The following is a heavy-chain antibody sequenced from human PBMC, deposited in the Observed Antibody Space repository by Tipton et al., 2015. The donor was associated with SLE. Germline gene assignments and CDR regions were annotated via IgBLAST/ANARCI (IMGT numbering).Heavy chain of an antibody. CDR1: GGSISSGPHY. CDR2: IFSSGNT. D-gene: IGHD4-23*01. CDR3: ARQVIYGNFYYYYAMDV. Sequence: TLSLTCTVSGGSISSGPHYWSWKRQPAGKGLEWIGGIFSSGNTYYNPSLKSRVTISVEMSRNQFSLKLSSVTAADTAVYFCARQVIYGNFYYYYAMDVWGQGITVTVSS. V-gene: IGHV4-61*02. J-gene: IGHJ6*02.